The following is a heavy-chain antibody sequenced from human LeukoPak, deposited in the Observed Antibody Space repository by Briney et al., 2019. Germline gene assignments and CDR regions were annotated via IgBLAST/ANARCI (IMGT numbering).Heavy chain of an antibody. CDR2: ISWNSGSI. J-gene: IGHJ4*02. CDR3: ARYSPSGYHFDY. CDR1: GFTFDDYA. V-gene: IGHV3-9*01. D-gene: IGHD5-18*01. Sequence: PGRSLRLSCAASGFTFDDYAMHWVRQAPGKGLEWVSGISWNSGSIGYADSVEGRFTISRDNAKNSLYLRMNSLRAEDTALYYCARYSPSGYHFDYWGQGTLVTVSS.